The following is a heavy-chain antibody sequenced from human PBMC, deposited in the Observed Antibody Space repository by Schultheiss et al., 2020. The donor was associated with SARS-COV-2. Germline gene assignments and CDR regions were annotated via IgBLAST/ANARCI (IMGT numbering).Heavy chain of an antibody. CDR2: IDWDDDK. D-gene: IGHD1-26*01. CDR3: ARIIVGATSGDAFDI. V-gene: IGHV2-70*04. Sequence: SGPTLVKPTQTLTLTCTFSGFSLSTSGMRVSWIRQPPGKALEWLARIDWDDDKFYSTSLKTRLTISKDTSKNQVVLTMTNMDPVDTATYYCARIIVGATSGDAFDIWGQGTMVT. CDR1: GFSLSTSGMR. J-gene: IGHJ3*02.